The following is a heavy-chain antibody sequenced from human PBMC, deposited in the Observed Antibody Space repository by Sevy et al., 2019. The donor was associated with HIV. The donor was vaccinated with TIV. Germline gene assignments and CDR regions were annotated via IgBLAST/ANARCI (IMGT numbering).Heavy chain of an antibody. D-gene: IGHD1-26*01. CDR1: RFTFKTYW. J-gene: IGHJ4*01. CDR3: ARDSPGYGGYSY. V-gene: IGHV3-7*01. CDR2: ITEDGSAK. Sequence: GGSLRLSCAASRFTFKTYWMSWVRQAPGKGLEWVGNITEDGSAKYYSDSVRGRFTISRDNAKNSLCLQMSSLRVEDTAVYYCARDSPGYGGYSYWGQGTLVTVSS.